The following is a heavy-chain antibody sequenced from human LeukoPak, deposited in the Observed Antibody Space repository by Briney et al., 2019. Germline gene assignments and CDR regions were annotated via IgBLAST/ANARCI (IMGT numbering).Heavy chain of an antibody. CDR1: GGSINNYY. Sequence: SETLSLTCTVSGGSINNYYWSWIRQPPGQGLEWIGQIHYSGSTNYNPSLKSRVTISVDTSKNQFSLNLNSVTAADTAKYYCARRQYYDSTGYWYYFDYSGQGTLVTVSS. CDR2: IHYSGST. J-gene: IGHJ4*02. V-gene: IGHV4-59*08. D-gene: IGHD3-22*01. CDR3: ARRQYYDSTGYWYYFDY.